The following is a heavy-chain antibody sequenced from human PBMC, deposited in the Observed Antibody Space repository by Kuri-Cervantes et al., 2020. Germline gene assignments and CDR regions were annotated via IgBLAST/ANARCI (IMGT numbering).Heavy chain of an antibody. D-gene: IGHD1-26*01. CDR3: ARVRVGATTALVY. CDR1: GGTFSSYA. V-gene: IGHV1-18*01. CDR2: MNPNSGNT. Sequence: ASVKVSCKASGGTFSSYAISWVRQAPGQGLEWMGWMNPNSGNTGYAQKFQGRVTMTTDTSTSTAYMELRSLRSDDTAVYYCARVRVGATTALVYWGQGTLVTVSS. J-gene: IGHJ4*02.